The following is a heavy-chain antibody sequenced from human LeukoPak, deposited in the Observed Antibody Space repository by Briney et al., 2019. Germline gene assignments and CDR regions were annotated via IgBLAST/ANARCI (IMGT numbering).Heavy chain of an antibody. CDR1: GFTVSNHY. J-gene: IGHJ4*02. CDR2: IYSGGST. Sequence: GGSLRLSCAASGFTVSNHYMSWVRQAPGKGLEWVALIYSGGSTYYADSVKGRFTISSDNSKNTLYLQMNSLRAEDTAVYDCAGADPGGDYWGQGTLVTVSS. V-gene: IGHV3-53*01. CDR3: AGADPGGDY.